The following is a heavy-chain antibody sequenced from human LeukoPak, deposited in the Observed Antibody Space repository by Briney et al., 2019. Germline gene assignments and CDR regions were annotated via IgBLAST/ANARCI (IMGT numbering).Heavy chain of an antibody. Sequence: GGSLRLSCAASGFTFSSYEMNWVRQAPGKGLEWVSYISSSGSTIYYADSVKGRFTISRDNSKSTLYVEMNSLRSDDTAVYYCARVPYRSDYRGNWFDPWGQGTLVTVSS. CDR2: ISSSGSTI. V-gene: IGHV3-48*03. CDR3: ARVPYRSDYRGNWFDP. CDR1: GFTFSSYE. D-gene: IGHD6-25*01. J-gene: IGHJ5*02.